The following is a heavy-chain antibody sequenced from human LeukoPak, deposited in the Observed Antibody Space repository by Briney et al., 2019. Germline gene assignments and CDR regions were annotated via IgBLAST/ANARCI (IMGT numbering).Heavy chain of an antibody. CDR3: RDSGYHFDY. D-gene: IGHD3-22*01. CDR1: GGSFSGYY. V-gene: IGHV4-34*01. Sequence: DPSETLSLTCAVYGGSFSGYYWSWIRQPPGKGLEWIGEINHSGSTNYNPSLKSRVTISVDTSKNQFSLKLSSVTAADTAVYYCRDSGYHFDYWGQGTLVTVSS. CDR2: INHSGST. J-gene: IGHJ4*02.